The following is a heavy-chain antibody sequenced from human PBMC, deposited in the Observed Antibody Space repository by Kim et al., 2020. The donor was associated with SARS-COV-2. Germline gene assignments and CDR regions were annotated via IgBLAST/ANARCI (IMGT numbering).Heavy chain of an antibody. CDR1: GFTFSRFW. D-gene: IGHD2-8*02. CDR2: IKQDVSEK. Sequence: GGSLRLSCAASGFTFSRFWMAWVRRAPGKGLEWVANIKQDVSEKHYVDSVKGRFTTSRDNDKNSLYLQMNILGPEDTAVYYCVRIQRSGRTDWFDPWGQGTLVTVS. V-gene: IGHV3-7*03. J-gene: IGHJ5*02. CDR3: VRIQRSGRTDWFDP.